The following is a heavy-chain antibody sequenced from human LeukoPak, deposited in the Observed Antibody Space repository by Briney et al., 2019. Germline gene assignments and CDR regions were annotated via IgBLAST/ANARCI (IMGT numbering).Heavy chain of an antibody. Sequence: GASVKVSCKASGDTFTSYAMNWVRQAPGQGLEWMGWINTNTGNPTYAQGFTGRFVFSLDTPVSTAYLQISSLKAEDTAVYYCARDRVSPPNYGSGSFGYWGQGTLVTVSS. V-gene: IGHV7-4-1*02. CDR2: INTNTGNP. CDR1: GDTFTSYA. D-gene: IGHD3-10*01. J-gene: IGHJ4*02. CDR3: ARDRVSPPNYGSGSFGY.